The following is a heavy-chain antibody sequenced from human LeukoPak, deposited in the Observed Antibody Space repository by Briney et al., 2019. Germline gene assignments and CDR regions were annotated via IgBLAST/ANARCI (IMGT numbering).Heavy chain of an antibody. CDR3: ARGRPYYYDSSGPCSLDY. Sequence: SETLSLTCAVSGGSISSGGYSWSWIRQPPGKGLEWIGYIYHSGSTYYSPSLKSRVTISVDRSKNQFSLKLSSVTAADTAVYYCARGRPYYYDSSGPCSLDYWGQGTLVTVSS. CDR2: IYHSGST. V-gene: IGHV4-30-2*01. CDR1: GGSISSGGYS. D-gene: IGHD3-22*01. J-gene: IGHJ4*02.